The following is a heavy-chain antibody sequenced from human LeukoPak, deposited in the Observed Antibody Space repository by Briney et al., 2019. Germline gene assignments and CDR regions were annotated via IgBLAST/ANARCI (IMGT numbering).Heavy chain of an antibody. Sequence: SETLSLTCTVSGGSVSSHFWSWIRQPPGKGLEWIGYFYNSGITNYNPSLKSRVTMSVDTSENQFSLMLRSVTAADTAVYYCARDHLPAGAPGYYMDVWGKGTTVTVSS. CDR2: FYNSGIT. V-gene: IGHV4-59*02. D-gene: IGHD4/OR15-4a*01. CDR3: ARDHLPAGAPGYYMDV. J-gene: IGHJ6*03. CDR1: GGSVSSHF.